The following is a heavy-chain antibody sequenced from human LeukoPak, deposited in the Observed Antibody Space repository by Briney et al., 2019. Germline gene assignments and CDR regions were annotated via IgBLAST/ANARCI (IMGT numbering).Heavy chain of an antibody. D-gene: IGHD5-12*01. V-gene: IGHV3-30*02. J-gene: IGHJ4*02. CDR3: ATNGGGDSGYGNFDY. CDR2: IRYDGSNK. Sequence: GGSLRLSCAASGFTFSSYGMHWVRQAPGKGLEWVAFIRYDGSNKYYADSVKGRFTISRDNSKNTLYLQMNSLRAEDTAVYYCATNGGGDSGYGNFDYRGQGTLVTVSS. CDR1: GFTFSSYG.